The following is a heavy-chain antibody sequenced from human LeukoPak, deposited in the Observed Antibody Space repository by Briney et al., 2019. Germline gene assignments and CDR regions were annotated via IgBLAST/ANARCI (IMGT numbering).Heavy chain of an antibody. CDR2: ISYDGSNK. V-gene: IGHV3-30*03. D-gene: IGHD2-2*01. CDR1: GFTFSSYG. Sequence: GRSLRLSCAASGFTFSSYGMHWVRQAPGKGLEWVAVISYDGSNKYYADSVKGRFTISRDNSKDTLYLQMNSLRAEDTAVYYCARAALDIVVVPAARHDYYYGMDVWGQGTTVTVSS. CDR3: ARAALDIVVVPAARHDYYYGMDV. J-gene: IGHJ6*02.